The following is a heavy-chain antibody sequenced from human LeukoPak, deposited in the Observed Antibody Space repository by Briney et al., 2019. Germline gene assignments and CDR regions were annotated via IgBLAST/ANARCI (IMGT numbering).Heavy chain of an antibody. J-gene: IGHJ4*02. D-gene: IGHD3-22*01. CDR1: GGSISGYY. Sequence: SETLSLTCAVSGGSISGYYWSWIRQPPGKGLECIGFIYYSGSTNYNPSLKSRVTISVDTSRNQFSLKLTSVTAADTAVYYCAKVSDRDSSGYYWGFEYWGQGTLVTVSS. CDR3: AKVSDRDSSGYYWGFEY. CDR2: IYYSGST. V-gene: IGHV4-59*08.